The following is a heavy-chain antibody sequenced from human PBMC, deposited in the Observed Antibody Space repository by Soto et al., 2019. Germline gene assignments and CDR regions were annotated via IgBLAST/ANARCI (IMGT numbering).Heavy chain of an antibody. CDR2: IYHSGST. D-gene: IGHD2-15*01. Sequence: PSETLSLTCAVSGGSISSGGYSWSWIRQPPGKGLEWIGYIYHSGSTNYNPSLKSRVTISVDTSKNQFSLKLSSVTAADTAVYYCARGIVVVVAATHYFDYWGQGTLVTVSS. CDR3: ARGIVVVVAATHYFDY. V-gene: IGHV4-61*08. CDR1: GGSISSGGYS. J-gene: IGHJ4*02.